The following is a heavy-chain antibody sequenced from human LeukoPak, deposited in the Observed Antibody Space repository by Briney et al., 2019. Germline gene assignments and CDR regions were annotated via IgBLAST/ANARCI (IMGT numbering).Heavy chain of an antibody. CDR1: GGSFSGYY. CDR3: ARGPDIVVVPAALPMGDNWFDP. V-gene: IGHV4-34*01. Sequence: PSETLSLTCAVYGGSFSGYYWSWIRQPPGKGRGWVGEINHSGSTNYNPSLKSRVTISVDTSKNQFSLKLSSVTAADTAVYYCARGPDIVVVPAALPMGDNWFDPWGQGTLVTVSS. D-gene: IGHD2-2*01. J-gene: IGHJ5*02. CDR2: INHSGST.